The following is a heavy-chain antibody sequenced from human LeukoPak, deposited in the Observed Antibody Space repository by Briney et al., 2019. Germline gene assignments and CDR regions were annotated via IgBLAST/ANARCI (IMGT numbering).Heavy chain of an antibody. D-gene: IGHD5-12*01. V-gene: IGHV4-4*02. CDR3: ARAQRGCSANNCYLDP. CDR1: GASVSSGNW. J-gene: IGHJ5*02. CDR2: ILYTGDT. Sequence: SETLSLTCAVSGASVSSGNWWNWARQSPGKGLEWIAEILYTGDTNSNPSLRSRVTLSIDNSNNEASLKLASVTAADSAVYYCARAQRGCSANNCYLDPWGPGILVTVSS.